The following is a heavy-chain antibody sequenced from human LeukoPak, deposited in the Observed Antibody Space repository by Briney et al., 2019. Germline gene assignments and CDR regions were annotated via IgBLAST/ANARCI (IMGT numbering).Heavy chain of an antibody. D-gene: IGHD2-15*01. V-gene: IGHV3-66*01. J-gene: IGHJ4*02. CDR3: TKGGDIVVVVAATPTPFDY. CDR2: IYTGGGT. Sequence: GGSLRLSCAASGFTVSNYMSWVRQAPGKGLEWVSVIYTGGGTYYADSVKGRFTISRDSSKNTLYLQMNSLRAEDTAVYYCTKGGDIVVVVAATPTPFDYWGQGTLVTVSS. CDR1: GFTVSNY.